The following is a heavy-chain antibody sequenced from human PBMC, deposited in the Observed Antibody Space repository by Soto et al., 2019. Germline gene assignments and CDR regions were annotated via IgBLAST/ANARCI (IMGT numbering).Heavy chain of an antibody. CDR1: GGTFGSYA. J-gene: IGHJ6*02. D-gene: IGHD2-2*01. V-gene: IGHV1-69*01. Sequence: QVQLVQSGAEVKKPGSSVKVSCKASGGTFGSYAISWVRQAPGQGLEWMGGIIPIPGTANYAQKFQGRVTIAADESTSTAYMELSSLRSEDTAVYYCARSQGSSTSLELYYYLYYGMDVWGQGTTVTVSS. CDR2: IIPIPGTA. CDR3: ARSQGSSTSLELYYYLYYGMDV.